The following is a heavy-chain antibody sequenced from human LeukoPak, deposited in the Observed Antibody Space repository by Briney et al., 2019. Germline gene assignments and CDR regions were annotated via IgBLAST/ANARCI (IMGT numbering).Heavy chain of an antibody. CDR2: ISSSSSYI. CDR1: GFTFSSYS. D-gene: IGHD2-15*01. J-gene: IGHJ4*02. CDR3: ASRHCSGGGCYFAGADPFDY. Sequence: PGGSLRLPCAASGFTFSSYSMNWVRQAPGKGLEWVSSISSSSSYIYYADSVKGRFTISRDNAKNSLFLQMNSLRAEDTAVYYCASRHCSGGGCYFAGADPFDYWGQGTLVTVSS. V-gene: IGHV3-21*04.